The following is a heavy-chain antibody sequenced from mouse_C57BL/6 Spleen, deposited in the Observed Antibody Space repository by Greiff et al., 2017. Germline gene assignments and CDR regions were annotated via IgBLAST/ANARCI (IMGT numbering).Heavy chain of an antibody. D-gene: IGHD1-1*01. Sequence: VQLQQSGPELVKPGASVKISCKASGYSFTGYYMNWVKQSPEKSLEWIGEINPSTGGTTYNQKFKAKATLTVDKSSSTAYMQLKSLTSEDSAVYYCARWYYGSSLFDYWGQGTTLTVSS. V-gene: IGHV1-42*01. CDR1: GYSFTGYY. J-gene: IGHJ2*01. CDR3: ARWYYGSSLFDY. CDR2: INPSTGGT.